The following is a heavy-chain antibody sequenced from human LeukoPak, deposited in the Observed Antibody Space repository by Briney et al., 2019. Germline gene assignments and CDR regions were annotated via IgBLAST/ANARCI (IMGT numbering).Heavy chain of an antibody. CDR1: GGSFSGYY. CDR3: ARHAVWFGRNFDY. Sequence: SETLSLTCAVYGGSFSGYYWSWIRQPPGKGLEWIGEINHSGSTNYNPSLKSRVTISVDTSKNQFSLKLSSVTAADTAVYYCARHAVWFGRNFDYWGQGTLVTVSS. J-gene: IGHJ4*02. CDR2: INHSGST. V-gene: IGHV4-34*01. D-gene: IGHD3-10*01.